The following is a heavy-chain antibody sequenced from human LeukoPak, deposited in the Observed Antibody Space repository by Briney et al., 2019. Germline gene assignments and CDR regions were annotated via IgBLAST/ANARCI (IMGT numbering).Heavy chain of an antibody. Sequence: GGSLRLSCAASGFTFSSHATSWVRQAPGKGLEWVSAISGSGGSTYYADSVKGRFTISRDNSKNTLYLQMNSLRAEDTAVYYCARGALWVEGGYFQHWGQGTLVTVSS. CDR2: ISGSGGST. V-gene: IGHV3-23*01. D-gene: IGHD3-10*01. CDR1: GFTFSSHA. CDR3: ARGALWVEGGYFQH. J-gene: IGHJ1*01.